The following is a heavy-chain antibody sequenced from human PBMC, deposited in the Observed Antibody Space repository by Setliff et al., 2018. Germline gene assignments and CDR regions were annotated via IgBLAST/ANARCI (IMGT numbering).Heavy chain of an antibody. CDR1: GFTFSSYW. CDR2: INQDGSEK. J-gene: IGHJ4*02. D-gene: IGHD4-17*01. CDR3: ARMGDYDPYYFDY. V-gene: IGHV3-7*01. Sequence: GGSLRLSCAASGFTFSSYWMTWVRQAPGKGLEWVANINQDGSEKYYVDSVKGRFTISNARNSVYLQMSSLRVEDTAVYYCARMGDYDPYYFDYWGRGTLVTVSS.